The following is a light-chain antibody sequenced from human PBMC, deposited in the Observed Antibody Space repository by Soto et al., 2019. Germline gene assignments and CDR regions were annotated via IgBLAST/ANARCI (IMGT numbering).Light chain of an antibody. J-gene: IGKJ1*01. Sequence: EIVMTQSPATLSVSPGERATLSCRASQSVNINLAWYQQKPGQAPRLLIYGASTRDTGIPARFSGSGSGTEFTLTISSLQSEDFAVYHCQQYNKWPPTFGQGTKVDIK. V-gene: IGKV3-15*01. CDR3: QQYNKWPPT. CDR2: GAS. CDR1: QSVNIN.